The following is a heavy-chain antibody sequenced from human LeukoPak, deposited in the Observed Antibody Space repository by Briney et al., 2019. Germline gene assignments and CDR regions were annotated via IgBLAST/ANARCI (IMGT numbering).Heavy chain of an antibody. D-gene: IGHD1-1*01. CDR3: ARDGMPFDW. J-gene: IGHJ4*02. CDR1: GFRFSSYW. CDR2: INQDGTEK. V-gene: IGHV3-7*04. Sequence: GGSLRLSCAASGFRFSSYWMSWVRQAPGKGLEWVANINQDGTEKYYVDSVRGRFTISRDNAKNSLSLQMNSLRVEDTAVYYCARDGMPFDWWGQGNLVTVSS.